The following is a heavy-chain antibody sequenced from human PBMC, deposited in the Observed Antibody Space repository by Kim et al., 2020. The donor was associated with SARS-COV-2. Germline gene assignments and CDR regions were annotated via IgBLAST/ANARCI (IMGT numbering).Heavy chain of an antibody. V-gene: IGHV3-11*06. D-gene: IGHD2-15*01. CDR3: ARAMGLYCSGGSCYLVDV. Sequence: KGRFTISRDNAKNSLYLQRSSLRAEDTALYYCARAMGLYCSGGSCYLVDVWGQGTTVTVSS. J-gene: IGHJ6*02.